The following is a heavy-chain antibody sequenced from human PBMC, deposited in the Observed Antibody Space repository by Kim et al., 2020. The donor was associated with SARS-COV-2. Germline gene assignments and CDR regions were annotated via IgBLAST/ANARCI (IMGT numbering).Heavy chain of an antibody. CDR1: GVTLRTYT. D-gene: IGHD1-7*01. Sequence: SVKVSCKASGVTLRTYTMSWVRRAPGQGLEWMGGIFPTRGTTDFARKFQGRATITADASTSSTYLTVTNLRSEDTAVYYCAMTFENSAALDSWGQGT. V-gene: IGHV1-69*13. CDR2: IFPTRGTT. CDR3: AMTFENSAALDS. J-gene: IGHJ4*02.